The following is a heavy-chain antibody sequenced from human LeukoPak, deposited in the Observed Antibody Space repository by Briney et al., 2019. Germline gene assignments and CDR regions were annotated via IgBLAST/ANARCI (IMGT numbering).Heavy chain of an antibody. V-gene: IGHV3-30*02. CDR1: GFTFSSYG. Sequence: GGSLRLSCAASGFTFSSYGMHWVRQAPGKGPEWVAFIRYDGSNKYYADSVKGRFTISRDNSKNTLYMQMNSLRAEDTAVYYCASGSYGSGFYYFYYMDVWGKGTTVTVSS. CDR2: IRYDGSNK. CDR3: ASGSYGSGFYYFYYMDV. D-gene: IGHD3-10*01. J-gene: IGHJ6*03.